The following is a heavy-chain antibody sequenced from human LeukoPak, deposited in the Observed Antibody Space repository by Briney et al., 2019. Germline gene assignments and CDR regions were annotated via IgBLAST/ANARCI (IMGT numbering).Heavy chain of an antibody. V-gene: IGHV3-7*04. D-gene: IGHD4-17*01. CDR3: ARPTAVTLVDAFNI. CDR1: GLNFSSYW. CDR2: IKQDGTEK. Sequence: QSGGSLRLSCAAAGLNFSSYWMTWVRRAPGKGLEWVANIKQDGTEKYYVDSVKGRFTISRDNAKNSLYLQMNSLRDVDTAVYFCARPTAVTLVDAFNIWGLGTMVTVSS. J-gene: IGHJ3*02.